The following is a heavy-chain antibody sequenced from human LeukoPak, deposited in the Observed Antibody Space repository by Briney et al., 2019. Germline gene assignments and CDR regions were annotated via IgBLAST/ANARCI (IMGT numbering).Heavy chain of an antibody. CDR2: INPSGGST. CDR3: ARDFRPLGPRFAEDY. J-gene: IGHJ4*02. V-gene: IGHV1-46*01. Sequence: ASVKVSCKASGYTFTSYYMHWVRQAPGQGLEWMGIINPSGGSTSYAQKFRGRVTMTRDTSTSTVYMELSSLRSEDTAVYYCARDFRPLGPRFAEDYWGQGTLVTVSS. D-gene: IGHD2-21*01. CDR1: GYTFTSYY.